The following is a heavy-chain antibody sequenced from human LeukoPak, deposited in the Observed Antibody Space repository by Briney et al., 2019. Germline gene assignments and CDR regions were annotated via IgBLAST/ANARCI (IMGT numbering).Heavy chain of an antibody. D-gene: IGHD6-13*01. CDR1: GFTFGDYA. Sequence: QPGRSLSLSCTASGFTFGDYAMSWVRPAPGKGLEWVGFIRSKAYGGTTEYAASVKGRFTISRDDSKSIAYLQMNSLKTEDTAVYYCTRDIAAAGIEMFDYWGQGTLVTVSS. J-gene: IGHJ4*02. CDR2: IRSKAYGGTT. V-gene: IGHV3-49*04. CDR3: TRDIAAAGIEMFDY.